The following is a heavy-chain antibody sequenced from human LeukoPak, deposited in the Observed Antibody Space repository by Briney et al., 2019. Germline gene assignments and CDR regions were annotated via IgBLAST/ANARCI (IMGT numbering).Heavy chain of an antibody. CDR3: ARRPRAEPDTSPDNWFDP. CDR2: INNIGNT. D-gene: IGHD1-14*01. Sequence: PSETLSLTCTVSGASISSYYWTWIRQPPGKGLEWIGYINNIGNTNYNPPLKSRVTISVDTSKNQFSLKLRSVTAADTAVYYCARRPRAEPDTSPDNWFDPWGQGTLVTVSS. J-gene: IGHJ5*02. V-gene: IGHV4-59*08. CDR1: GASISSYY.